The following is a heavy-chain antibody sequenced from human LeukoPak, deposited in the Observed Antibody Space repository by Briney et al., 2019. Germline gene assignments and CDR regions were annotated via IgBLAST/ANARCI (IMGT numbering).Heavy chain of an antibody. J-gene: IGHJ4*02. CDR3: ARLLSIAAVGFDY. Sequence: KPGGSLRLSCAASGFTFSSYSMNWVRQAPGKGLEWVSSIRSSSSYIYYADSVKGRFTISRDNAKNSLYLQMNSLRAEDTAVYYCARLLSIAAVGFDYWGQGTLVTVSS. CDR1: GFTFSSYS. CDR2: IRSSSSYI. D-gene: IGHD6-13*01. V-gene: IGHV3-21*01.